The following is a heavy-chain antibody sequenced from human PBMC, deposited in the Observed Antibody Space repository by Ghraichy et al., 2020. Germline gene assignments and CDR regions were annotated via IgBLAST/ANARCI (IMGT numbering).Heavy chain of an antibody. V-gene: IGHV3-23*01. CDR2: ISDSAIST. CDR1: GFAFSDYA. J-gene: IGHJ4*02. CDR3: ASHDY. Sequence: LSLTCAASGFAFSDYAMHWVRQAPGKGLERISTISDSAISTYYADSVRARFTVSRDNSKNMLYLQMNSLRAEDTALYFCASHDYWGQGTLVTVSS.